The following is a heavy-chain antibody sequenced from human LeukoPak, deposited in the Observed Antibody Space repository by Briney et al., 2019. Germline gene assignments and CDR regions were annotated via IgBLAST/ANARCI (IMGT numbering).Heavy chain of an antibody. CDR1: GFIFNNYG. J-gene: IGHJ4*02. CDR3: ARDINRGNFDY. D-gene: IGHD1-14*01. CDR2: IWKDGGQK. Sequence: GGSLRLSCAASGFIFNNYGMDWVRQAPGKGLEWVANIWKDGGQKYYAESVKGRFTISRDDSKDTLGLQMDSLRAEDTAVYYYARDINRGNFDYWGQGILVTVSS. V-gene: IGHV3-33*01.